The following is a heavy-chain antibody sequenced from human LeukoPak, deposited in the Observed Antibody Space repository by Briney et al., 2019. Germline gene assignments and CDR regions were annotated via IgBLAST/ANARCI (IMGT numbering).Heavy chain of an antibody. CDR2: INQGGNRI. J-gene: IGHJ4*02. CDR1: GFTYSRYW. D-gene: IGHD2-8*01. V-gene: IGHV3-7*01. Sequence: GEPLTLFCAASGFTYSRYWMSCLRQAPGKALEWVASINQGGNRIHHVHSVKGRFNISRDNAKNSLVLQMNSLRVDDTVIQYCARLKDDVTKLDYWGEGTLVSVSS. CDR3: ARLKDDVTKLDY.